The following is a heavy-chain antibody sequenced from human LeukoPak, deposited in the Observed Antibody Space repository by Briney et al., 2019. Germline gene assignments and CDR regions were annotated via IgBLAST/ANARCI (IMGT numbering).Heavy chain of an antibody. CDR3: ARQGMIPY. Sequence: GESLKISCKGSGYSFINHWIGWVRQMPGTGLEWMGSIYPGDSDTRYSPSFQDQVTISADSSSNTAYLQWSSLKASDTAMYYCARQGMIPYWGQGTLVTVSS. J-gene: IGHJ4*02. CDR1: GYSFINHW. CDR2: IYPGDSDT. V-gene: IGHV5-51*01. D-gene: IGHD3-16*01.